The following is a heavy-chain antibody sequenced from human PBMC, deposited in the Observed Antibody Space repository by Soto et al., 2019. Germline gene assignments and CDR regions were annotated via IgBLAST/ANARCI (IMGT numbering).Heavy chain of an antibody. D-gene: IGHD2-15*01. CDR1: GFTFSSYG. Sequence: QVQLVESGGGVVQPGRSLRLSCAASGFTFSSYGMHWVRQAPGKGLEWLAVIWYDGSNKYYADSVKGRFTISRDNSKNTLYLQMNSLRAEDTAVDYCARHQGGLYYFHDWGQGTLVTVSS. CDR3: ARHQGGLYYFHD. J-gene: IGHJ4*02. V-gene: IGHV3-33*01. CDR2: IWYDGSNK.